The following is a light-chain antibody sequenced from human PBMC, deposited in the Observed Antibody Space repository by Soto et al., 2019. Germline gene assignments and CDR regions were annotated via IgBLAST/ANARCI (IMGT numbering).Light chain of an antibody. V-gene: IGKV3-20*01. CDR3: QQYGDSPLT. CDR2: GAS. CDR1: QNVYINS. Sequence: EVVLTQSPGTLSLSPGERATLSCRASQNVYINSLAWYQQRPGQTPRLLIYGASTRAAAIPDRFSGSGSGADFALSIDGLEPEDFAIYYCQQYGDSPLTFXPGTKADIK. J-gene: IGKJ3*01.